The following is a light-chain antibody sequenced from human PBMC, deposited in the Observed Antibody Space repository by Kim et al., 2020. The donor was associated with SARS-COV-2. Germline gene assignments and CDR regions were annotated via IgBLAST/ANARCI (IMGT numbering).Light chain of an antibody. Sequence: GQRVTSSCPGSSSSIGGYPVSWYQQLPGMAPKLIIYGDDQRPSGVPDRISGSKAGTSATLAISGLQSGDDGDYFCATWDDNLYGRVFGGGTQLTVL. V-gene: IGLV1-44*01. CDR3: ATWDDNLYGRV. CDR2: GDD. J-gene: IGLJ3*02. CDR1: SSSIGGYP.